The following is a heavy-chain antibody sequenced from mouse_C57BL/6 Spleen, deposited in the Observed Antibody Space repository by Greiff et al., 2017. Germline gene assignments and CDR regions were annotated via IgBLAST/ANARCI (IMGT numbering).Heavy chain of an antibody. CDR1: GYTFTSYW. CDR3: ARGGYLYFDY. V-gene: IGHV1-69*01. CDR2: IDPSDSYT. J-gene: IGHJ2*01. Sequence: QVQLKQPGAELVMPGASVKLSCKASGYTFTSYWMHWVKQRPGQGLEWIGEIDPSDSYTNYNQKFKGKSTLTVDKSSSTAYMQLSSLTSEDSAVXYCARGGYLYFDYWGQGTTLTVSS. D-gene: IGHD2-2*01.